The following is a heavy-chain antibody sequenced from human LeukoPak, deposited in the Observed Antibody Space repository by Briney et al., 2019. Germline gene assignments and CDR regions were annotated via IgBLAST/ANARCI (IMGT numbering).Heavy chain of an antibody. J-gene: IGHJ4*02. D-gene: IGHD3-16*02. CDR2: IIPIFGTA. Sequence: SVKVSCKASGGTFSSYAISWVRQAPGQGLEWMGGIIPIFGTANYAQKFQGRVTITTDESTSTAYMELSSLRSEDTAVYYCAVIMITFGGVIEIDYWGQGTLVTVSS. CDR1: GGTFSSYA. V-gene: IGHV1-69*05. CDR3: AVIMITFGGVIEIDY.